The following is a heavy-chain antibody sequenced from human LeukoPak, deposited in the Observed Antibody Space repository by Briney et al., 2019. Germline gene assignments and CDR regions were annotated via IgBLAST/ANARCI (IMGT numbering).Heavy chain of an antibody. Sequence: GGSLRLSCAASGFTFSSYAMSWVRQAPGKGLEWVSDISGSGGSTYYADSVKGRFTISRDNSKNTLYLQMNSLRAEDTAVYYCAKAESVVPAAIFDYWGQGTLVTVSS. D-gene: IGHD2-2*02. V-gene: IGHV3-23*01. CDR2: ISGSGGST. J-gene: IGHJ4*02. CDR1: GFTFSSYA. CDR3: AKAESVVPAAIFDY.